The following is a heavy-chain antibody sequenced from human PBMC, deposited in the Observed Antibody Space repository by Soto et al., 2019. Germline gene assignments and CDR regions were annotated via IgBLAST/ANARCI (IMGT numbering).Heavy chain of an antibody. Sequence: EVQLVESGGGLVQPGGSLRLSCGASGFSFNTYAMYWVRQAPGKGLEYISAINFNGENTYYATSVKGRFTISRDNSKNTLYLQMGTLRPEDTAVYYCARVISAYWYPDYWGQGSLVTVSS. V-gene: IGHV3-64*01. CDR2: INFNGENT. J-gene: IGHJ4*02. CDR1: GFSFNTYA. CDR3: ARVISAYWYPDY. D-gene: IGHD2-8*02.